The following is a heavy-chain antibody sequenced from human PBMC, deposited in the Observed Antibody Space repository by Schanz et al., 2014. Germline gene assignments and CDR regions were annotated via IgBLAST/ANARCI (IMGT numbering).Heavy chain of an antibody. CDR3: VRDGDFDY. V-gene: IGHV3-23*01. J-gene: IGHJ4*02. CDR1: GFTFFGSFA. Sequence: EVQLLESGGGLVQPGGSLRLSCVASGFTFFGSFAMSWVRQAPGKGLEWVSGMSGSGSTADYADSVKGRFTISRDNSKNTLYLQVNSLRAEDTAVYYCVRDGDFDYWGQGTLVTVSS. CDR2: MSGSGSTA.